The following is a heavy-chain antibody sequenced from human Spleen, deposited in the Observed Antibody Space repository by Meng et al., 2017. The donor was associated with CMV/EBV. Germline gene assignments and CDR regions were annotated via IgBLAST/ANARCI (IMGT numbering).Heavy chain of an antibody. J-gene: IGHJ4*02. Sequence: GGSLRLSCAASGFTFSSYSMNWVRQAPGKGLEWVGRIRSKANSYATAYAASVKGRFTISRDDSKNTAYLQMNSLKTEDTAVYYCTSSSAYWGQGTLVTVSS. V-gene: IGHV3-73*01. D-gene: IGHD6-6*01. CDR3: TSSSAY. CDR1: GFTFSSYS. CDR2: IRSKANSYAT.